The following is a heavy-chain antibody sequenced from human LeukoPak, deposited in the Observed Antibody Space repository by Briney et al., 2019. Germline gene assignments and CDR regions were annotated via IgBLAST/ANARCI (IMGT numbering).Heavy chain of an antibody. V-gene: IGHV4-34*01. Sequence: SETLSLTCAVYGGSFSGYYWSWIRQPPGKGLEWIGEINHSGSTNYNPSLKSRVTISVDTSKNQFSLKLSSVTAADTAVYYCASQETRSGSYNYWGQGTLVTVSS. CDR3: ASQETRSGSYNY. J-gene: IGHJ4*02. CDR1: GGSFSGYY. CDR2: INHSGST. D-gene: IGHD1-26*01.